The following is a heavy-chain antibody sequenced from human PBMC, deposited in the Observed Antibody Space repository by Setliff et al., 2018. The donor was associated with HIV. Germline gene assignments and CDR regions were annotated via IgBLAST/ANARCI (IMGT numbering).Heavy chain of an antibody. CDR1: GASISSGSYY. D-gene: IGHD6-6*01. Sequence: PSETLSLTCTVSGASISSGSYYWSWIQQPAGKGLEWIGRIYTSGSTNYNPSLKSRVTISVDTSKNQFSLKLSSVTAADTAVYYCASGLIAPRFWGQGTLVTVSS. CDR3: ASGLIAPRF. CDR2: IYTSGST. V-gene: IGHV4-61*02. J-gene: IGHJ4*02.